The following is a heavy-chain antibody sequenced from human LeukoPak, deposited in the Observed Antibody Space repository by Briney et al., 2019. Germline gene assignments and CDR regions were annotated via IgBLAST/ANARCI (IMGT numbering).Heavy chain of an antibody. CDR2: ISSSGSTI. Sequence: GGSLSLSCAASGFSFSTYSMNWVRQAPGKGLEWVSYISSSGSTICYADSVKGRFTISRDNAKNSLYLQMNSLRAEDTAVYYCAELGITMIGGVWGKGTTVTISS. CDR3: AELGITMIGGV. CDR1: GFSFSTYS. V-gene: IGHV3-48*04. J-gene: IGHJ6*04. D-gene: IGHD3-10*02.